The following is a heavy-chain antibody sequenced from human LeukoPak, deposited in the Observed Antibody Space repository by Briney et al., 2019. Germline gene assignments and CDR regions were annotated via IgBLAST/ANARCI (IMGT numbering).Heavy chain of an antibody. D-gene: IGHD4-17*01. V-gene: IGHV3-7*03. J-gene: IGHJ4*02. Sequence: HPGGSLRLSCAASGLTFSSYWMSWVRQAPGKGLEWVANIKQDGSEKYYVDSVKGRFTISRDNAKNSLYLQMNSLRAEDTAVYFCARGQTTVTNWGQGTLVTVSS. CDR1: GLTFSSYW. CDR3: ARGQTTVTN. CDR2: IKQDGSEK.